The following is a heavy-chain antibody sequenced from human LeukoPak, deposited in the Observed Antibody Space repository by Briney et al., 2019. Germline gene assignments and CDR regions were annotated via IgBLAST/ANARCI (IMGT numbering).Heavy chain of an antibody. V-gene: IGHV4-61*02. Sequence: SQTLSLTCTVSGGSISSGSYYWSWIRQPAGKGLEWIGRIYTSGSTNYNPSLKSRVTISVDTSKNQFSLKLSSVTAADTAVYYCARGFGIAVANDYWGQGTLVTVSS. CDR1: GGSISSGSYY. D-gene: IGHD6-19*01. CDR3: ARGFGIAVANDY. CDR2: IYTSGST. J-gene: IGHJ4*02.